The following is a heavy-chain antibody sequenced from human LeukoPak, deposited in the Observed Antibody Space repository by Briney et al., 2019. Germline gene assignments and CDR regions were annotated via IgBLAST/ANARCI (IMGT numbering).Heavy chain of an antibody. CDR2: IYSSGST. Sequence: QAGGSLRLSCAASGFTVSSNYMTWVRQAPGKGLEWVSVIYSSGSTYYTESVKGRFTISRDNSKNTLYLQMNTLRADDTAVYYCARWRSGSGLDGFDIWGQGTMVTVSS. V-gene: IGHV3-53*01. CDR1: GFTVSSNY. D-gene: IGHD3-10*01. J-gene: IGHJ3*02. CDR3: ARWRSGSGLDGFDI.